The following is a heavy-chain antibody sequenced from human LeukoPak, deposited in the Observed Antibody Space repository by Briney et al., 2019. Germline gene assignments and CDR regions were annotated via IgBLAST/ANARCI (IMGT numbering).Heavy chain of an antibody. D-gene: IGHD2-8*01. Sequence: PGGSLRLSCAASGSTFSSYAMSWVRQAPGKGLEWVSAISGSGGSTYYTDSVKGRFTISRDNSKNTLYLQMNSLRAEDTAVYYCAKGGVWYRYFDFWGQGTLVTVSS. CDR2: ISGSGGST. CDR3: AKGGVWYRYFDF. J-gene: IGHJ4*02. CDR1: GSTFSSYA. V-gene: IGHV3-23*01.